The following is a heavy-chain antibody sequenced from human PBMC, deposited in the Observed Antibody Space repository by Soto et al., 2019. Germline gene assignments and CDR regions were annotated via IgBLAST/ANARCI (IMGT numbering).Heavy chain of an antibody. J-gene: IGHJ6*02. CDR3: AREFPYSGSYRYYYYYGMDV. D-gene: IGHD1-26*01. Sequence: QVQLVQSGAEVKKPGASVKVSCKASGYTFTSYGISWVRQAPGQGLEWMGWISAYNGNTNYAQKLQGRVTVTTDTSTSTAYMELRSLRSDDTAVYYCAREFPYSGSYRYYYYYGMDVWGQGTTVTVSS. CDR1: GYTFTSYG. V-gene: IGHV1-18*04. CDR2: ISAYNGNT.